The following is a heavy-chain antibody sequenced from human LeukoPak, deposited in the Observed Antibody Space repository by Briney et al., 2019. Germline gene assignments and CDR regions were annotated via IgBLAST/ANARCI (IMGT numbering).Heavy chain of an antibody. D-gene: IGHD2-15*01. CDR3: ARDCSGGRCYNGIVAGMDA. V-gene: IGHV4-59*01. J-gene: IGHJ6*02. CDR2: IFYSGDT. Sequence: PSETLSLTCTVSGGSITTYYWSWIRQPPGKGLEWIGYIFYSGDTNYNPSLKSRVTMSVDTSKNQLSLNLSSVTAADTAAYYCARDCSGGRCYNGIVAGMDAWGQGTTVTVSS. CDR1: GGSITTYY.